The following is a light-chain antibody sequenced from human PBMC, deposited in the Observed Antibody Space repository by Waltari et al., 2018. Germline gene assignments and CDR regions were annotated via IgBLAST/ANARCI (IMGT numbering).Light chain of an antibody. CDR2: GAS. V-gene: IGKV3-15*01. J-gene: IGKJ3*01. CDR1: QSVSSS. CDR3: QQYSNWPLT. Sequence: EIVLTQSPATLSLSPGERATLSCRASQSVSSSLAWYQQKPGQAPRLLIYGASSRATGITDRFSGSGSGTDFTLTISSLEPEDFAVYYCQQYSNWPLTFGPGTKLDIK.